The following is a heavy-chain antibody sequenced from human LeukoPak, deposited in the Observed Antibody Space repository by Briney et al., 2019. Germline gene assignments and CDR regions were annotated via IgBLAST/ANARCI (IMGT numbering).Heavy chain of an antibody. D-gene: IGHD6-25*01. V-gene: IGHV3-23*01. J-gene: IGHJ4*02. Sequence: GGSLRPSCAASGFIFSNYAMSWVRQAPGKGLEWVSAIDSTGAYTWYADSMKGRFTISKDSSKTILYLQMNSLRAEDAAVYFCAKGSAAGRPYYFDYWGQGTLVTVSS. CDR2: IDSTGAYT. CDR1: GFIFSNYA. CDR3: AKGSAAGRPYYFDY.